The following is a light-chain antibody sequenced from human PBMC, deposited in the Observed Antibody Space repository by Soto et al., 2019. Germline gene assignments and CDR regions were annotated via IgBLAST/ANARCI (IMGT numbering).Light chain of an antibody. CDR1: QGISAW. CDR2: SAS. V-gene: IGKV1-12*01. CDR3: QQANSFPRT. J-gene: IGKJ2*01. Sequence: DIQMTQSPSSVSASVGDRVTITCRSSQGISAWLAWYQQKPGKAPKLLVYSASSLQSGVPPRFSGSGSGTDFTLTITSLQPEDYATYYCQQANSFPRTFGQGTKVEIK.